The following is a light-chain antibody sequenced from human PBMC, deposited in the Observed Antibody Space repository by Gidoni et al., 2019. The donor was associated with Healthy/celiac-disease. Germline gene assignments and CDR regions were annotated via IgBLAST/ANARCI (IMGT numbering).Light chain of an antibody. CDR1: QDINNY. CDR3: QQYDNLLYT. CDR2: DAS. V-gene: IGKV1-33*01. Sequence: DLQMTQSPSSLSASVGDRVTITCQASQDINNYLNWYQQKPGKAPKLLIYDASNLETGVPSRFSGSGSGTDFTFTISSLQPEDIATYYCQQYDNLLYTFXQXTKLEIK. J-gene: IGKJ2*01.